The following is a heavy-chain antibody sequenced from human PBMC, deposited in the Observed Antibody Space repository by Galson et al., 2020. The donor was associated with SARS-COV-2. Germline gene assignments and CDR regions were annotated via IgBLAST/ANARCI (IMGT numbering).Heavy chain of an antibody. CDR3: ARPLPYYGSSGLYY. CDR1: GYTFSGYY. D-gene: IGHD3-22*01. Sequence: ASVKVSCKAAGYTFSGYYLHWVRQAPGQGLEWMGWINPNSGGTNYAQKFQGRVTMTRDTSISTAYMELSSLRSDDTAVYYCARPLPYYGSSGLYYWGQGTLVTVSS. J-gene: IGHJ4*02. CDR2: INPNSGGT. V-gene: IGHV1-2*02.